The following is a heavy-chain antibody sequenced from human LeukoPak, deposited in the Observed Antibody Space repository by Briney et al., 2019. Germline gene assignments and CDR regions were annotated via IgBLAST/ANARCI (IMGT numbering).Heavy chain of an antibody. D-gene: IGHD4-23*01. CDR1: GLTFSDHY. CDR3: ARDLRGGHNLAY. V-gene: IGHV3-72*01. J-gene: IGHJ4*02. CDR2: IRNKVSADLT. Sequence: GGSLRLSCAASGLTFSDHYMDWVRQAPGKGLEWVGRIRNKVSADLTDYAAFVKGRFSISRDDSKNSLYLQMNSLKTEDTAVYYCARDLRGGHNLAYWGQGTLVTVSS.